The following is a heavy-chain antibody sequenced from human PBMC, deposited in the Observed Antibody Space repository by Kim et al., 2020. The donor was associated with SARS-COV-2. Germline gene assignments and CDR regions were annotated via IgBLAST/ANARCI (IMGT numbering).Heavy chain of an antibody. CDR1: GGSFSGYY. J-gene: IGHJ4*02. CDR2: INHSGST. Sequence: SETLSLTCAVYGGSFSGYYWSWIRQPPGKGLEWIGEINHSGSTNYNPSLKSRVTISVDTSKNQFSLKLSSVTAADTAVYYCARGTLSGYSYVLFDYWGQG. CDR3: ARGTLSGYSYVLFDY. D-gene: IGHD5-18*01. V-gene: IGHV4-34*01.